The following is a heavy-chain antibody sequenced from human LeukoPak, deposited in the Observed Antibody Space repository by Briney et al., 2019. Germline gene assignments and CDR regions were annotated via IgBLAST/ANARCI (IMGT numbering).Heavy chain of an antibody. D-gene: IGHD6-19*01. CDR2: IYTSGST. Sequence: SETLSLTCTVSGGSISSGSYYWSWIRQPAGKGLEWIGRIYTSGSTNYNPSLKSRVTISVDTSKNQFSLKLSSVTAADTAVYYCAREFPLGIPVAGIDYWGQGTLVTVSS. CDR1: GGSISSGSYY. J-gene: IGHJ4*02. V-gene: IGHV4-61*02. CDR3: AREFPLGIPVAGIDY.